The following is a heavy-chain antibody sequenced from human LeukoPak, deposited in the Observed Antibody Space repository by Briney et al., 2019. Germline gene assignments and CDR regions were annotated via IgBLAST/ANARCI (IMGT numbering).Heavy chain of an antibody. CDR3: ARDESIGSYS. CDR2: ISPSGNSI. D-gene: IGHD1-26*01. CDR1: GFTVSSNY. J-gene: IGHJ4*02. V-gene: IGHV3-11*04. Sequence: AGGSLRLSCAASGFTVSSNYMSWVRQAPGKGLEWVSYISPSGNSILYADSVKGRFTISRDNAKNSLILQMNSLTAEGTAVYYCARDESIGSYSWGQGTLVTVSS.